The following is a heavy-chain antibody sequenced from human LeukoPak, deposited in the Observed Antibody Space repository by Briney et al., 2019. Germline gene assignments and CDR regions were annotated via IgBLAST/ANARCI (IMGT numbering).Heavy chain of an antibody. V-gene: IGHV3-74*01. CDR3: ARDRVSSDYGGNSGIGY. J-gene: IGHJ4*02. Sequence: GGSLRLSCAASGFTFSSYWMHWVRHAPGKGLVWVPRINSDGSSTSFADSVKGRFTISRDNAKNTLYLQMNSLRAEDTAVYYCARDRVSSDYGGNSGIGYWGQGTLVTVSS. CDR1: GFTFSSYW. CDR2: INSDGSST. D-gene: IGHD4-23*01.